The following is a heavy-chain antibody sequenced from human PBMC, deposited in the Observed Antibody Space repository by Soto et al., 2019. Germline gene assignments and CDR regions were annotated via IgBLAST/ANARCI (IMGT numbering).Heavy chain of an antibody. J-gene: IGHJ4*02. D-gene: IGHD6-19*01. CDR2: IKKDGSEK. Sequence: EVQLVESGGGLVQPRGSLRLSCAASGFSFSSFWMNWVRQAPGKGLEWVAIIKKDGSEKLYVHSVKGRFTISRDNARNSLYLEMNSLRAEDTAVYYCVAGSGWLPDFWGQGTLVTVSS. CDR1: GFSFSSFW. CDR3: VAGSGWLPDF. V-gene: IGHV3-7*01.